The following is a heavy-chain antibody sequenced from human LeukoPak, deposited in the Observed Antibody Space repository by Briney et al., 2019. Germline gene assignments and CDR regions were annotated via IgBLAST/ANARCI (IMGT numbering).Heavy chain of an antibody. CDR3: ARRLRSSTSQRALRLWFDP. Sequence: SETLSLTCTVSGGSISSSSYYWGWIRQPPGKGLEWIGSIYYSGSTYYNPSLKSRVTISVDTSKSQFSLKLSSVTAADTAVYYCARRLRSSTSQRALRLWFDPWGQGTLVTVSS. CDR2: IYYSGST. CDR1: GGSISSSSYY. J-gene: IGHJ5*02. V-gene: IGHV4-39*01. D-gene: IGHD2-2*01.